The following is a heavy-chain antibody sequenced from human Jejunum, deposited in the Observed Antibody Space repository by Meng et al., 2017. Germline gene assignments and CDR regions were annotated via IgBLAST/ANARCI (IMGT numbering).Heavy chain of an antibody. Sequence: QMPRQESAPGLGRPPQTLSLTCTVSGGSISSSFHYWSWIRQHPGKGLEWIGFIYYNGNTYYNPSLKSRVTISVDKSKNQFSLKLNSVTAADTAVYYCAREWSGSYRHFDYWGQGTLVTVSS. CDR3: AREWSGSYRHFDY. CDR1: GGSISSSFHY. V-gene: IGHV4-31*03. D-gene: IGHD1-26*01. CDR2: IYYNGNT. J-gene: IGHJ4*02.